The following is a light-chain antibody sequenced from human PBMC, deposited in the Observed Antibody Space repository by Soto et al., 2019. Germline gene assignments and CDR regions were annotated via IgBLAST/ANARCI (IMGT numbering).Light chain of an antibody. CDR2: DVS. Sequence: QSALTQPRSVSGSPGQSVTISCTGTSSDVGGYKYVSWYQQHPGKAPKLMIYDVSKWPSGVPDRFSGSKSGNTASLTISGLQAEDEADYYCVSFAGGTYVFGTGTKLTVL. J-gene: IGLJ1*01. CDR3: VSFAGGTYV. V-gene: IGLV2-11*01. CDR1: SSDVGGYKY.